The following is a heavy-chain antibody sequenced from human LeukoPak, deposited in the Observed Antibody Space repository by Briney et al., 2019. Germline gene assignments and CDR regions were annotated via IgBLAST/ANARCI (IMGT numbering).Heavy chain of an antibody. Sequence: GGSLRLSCAASGFTFSSYSMNWVRQAPGKGLEWVSYISSSSSTIYYADSVKGRFTISRDNAKNSLYPQMNSLRAEDTAVYYCARGPPHNYDILTGYKNNWFDPWGQGTLVTVSS. D-gene: IGHD3-9*01. CDR2: ISSSSSTI. J-gene: IGHJ5*02. CDR3: ARGPPHNYDILTGYKNNWFDP. CDR1: GFTFSSYS. V-gene: IGHV3-48*04.